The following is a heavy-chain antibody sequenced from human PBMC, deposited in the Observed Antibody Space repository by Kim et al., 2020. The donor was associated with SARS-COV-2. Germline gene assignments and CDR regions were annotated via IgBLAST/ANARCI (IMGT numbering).Heavy chain of an antibody. D-gene: IGHD4-17*01. CDR2: IYYTGTT. J-gene: IGHJ4*02. CDR1: GGSISNNAYS. V-gene: IGHV4-30-2*01. Sequence: SETLSLTCAVPGGSISNNAYSWNWIRQPPGKGLQWIGYIYYTGTTFNNSSLESRVTISLDKSKNQFSLKLASVTATDTAVYYCARGVESTAAFDYWGQGALVTVSS. CDR3: ARGVESTAAFDY.